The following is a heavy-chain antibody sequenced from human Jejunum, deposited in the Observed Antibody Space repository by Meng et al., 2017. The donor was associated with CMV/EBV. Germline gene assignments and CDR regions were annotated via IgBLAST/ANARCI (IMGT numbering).Heavy chain of an antibody. Sequence: LGESGGDLVKRGGSRRLSCVASGFTFSDNYMSWIRQAPGKGLEWVSYISNSGSDTNYADSVKGRFTISRDNSKNSLYLQMNSLRAEDAAVYYCARIPAYSIGWYNHFDSWGQGTLVTVSS. CDR1: GFTFSDNY. CDR3: ARIPAYSIGWYNHFDS. J-gene: IGHJ4*02. CDR2: ISNSGSDT. V-gene: IGHV3-11*05. D-gene: IGHD6-19*01.